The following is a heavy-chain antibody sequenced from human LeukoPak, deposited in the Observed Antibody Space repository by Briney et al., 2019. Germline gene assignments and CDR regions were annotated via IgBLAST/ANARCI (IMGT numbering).Heavy chain of an antibody. J-gene: IGHJ4*02. D-gene: IGHD6-19*01. CDR1: GGSISSSSYY. CDR2: IYYSGST. CDR3: AREEIGYSSGWYGLMDY. V-gene: IGHV4-39*07. Sequence: SETLSPTCTVSGGSISSSSYYWGWIRQPPGKGLEWIGSIYYSGSTYYNPSLKSRVTISVDTSKNQFSLKLSSVTAADTAVYYCAREEIGYSSGWYGLMDYWGQGTLVTVSS.